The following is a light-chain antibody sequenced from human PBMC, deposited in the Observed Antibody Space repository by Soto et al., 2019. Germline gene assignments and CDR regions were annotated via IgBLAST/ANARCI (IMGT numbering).Light chain of an antibody. CDR2: DVS. J-gene: IGLJ2*01. Sequence: QSALTQPASVSGCPGQSITFSCTGTSSDVGGYNSVSWYQQHPGKAPKLMIYDVSNRPSGVSNRFSGSKSGNTASLTISGLQAEDEADYYCSSYTSSNTLVFGGGTKLTVL. CDR1: SSDVGGYNS. V-gene: IGLV2-14*01. CDR3: SSYTSSNTLV.